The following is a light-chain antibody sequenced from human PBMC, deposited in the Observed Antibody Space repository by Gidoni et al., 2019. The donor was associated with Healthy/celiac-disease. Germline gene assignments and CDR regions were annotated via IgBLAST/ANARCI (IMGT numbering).Light chain of an antibody. CDR2: GAS. CDR3: QQYNNWPRT. V-gene: IGKV3-15*01. CDR1: QSVNSN. J-gene: IGKJ1*01. Sequence: EIVMTQSPATLSVSPGERATLSCRASQSVNSNLAWYQQKPGQAPRLRIDGASTRATGIPARFSGSGSGTEFTLTISSLQSEDFAVYYCQQYNNWPRTFGQGTKVEIK.